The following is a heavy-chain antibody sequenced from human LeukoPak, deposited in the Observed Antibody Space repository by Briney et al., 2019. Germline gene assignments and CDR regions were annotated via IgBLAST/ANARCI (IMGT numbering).Heavy chain of an antibody. V-gene: IGHV4-34*01. CDR3: ARGRGVVVTAIQSNSDY. CDR2: INHSGST. J-gene: IGHJ4*02. D-gene: IGHD2-21*02. Sequence: PSETLSLTCAVYGGSFSGYYWSWIRQPPGEGLEWIGEINHSGSTNYNPSLKSRVTISVDTSKNQFSLKLSSVTAADTAVYYCARGRGVVVTAIQSNSDYWGQGTLVTVSS. CDR1: GGSFSGYY.